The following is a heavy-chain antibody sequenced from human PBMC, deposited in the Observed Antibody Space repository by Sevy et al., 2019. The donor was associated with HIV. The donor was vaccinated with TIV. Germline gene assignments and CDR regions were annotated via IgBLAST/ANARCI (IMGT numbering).Heavy chain of an antibody. J-gene: IGHJ6*02. Sequence: GGSLRLSCAASGFTFNVYSMNWVRQAPGKGLEWVSSITSSFSINYADSMKGRFTTSGDNAKNLLYLQMNSRRADDTAVYYWVQEIGAKNHVWGQGTTVTVSS. CDR2: ITSSFSI. V-gene: IGHV3-21*01. CDR3: VQEIGAKNHV. CDR1: GFTFNVYS. D-gene: IGHD3-10*01.